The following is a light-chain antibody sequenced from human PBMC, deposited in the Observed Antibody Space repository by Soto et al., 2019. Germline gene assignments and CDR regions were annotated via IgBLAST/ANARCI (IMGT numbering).Light chain of an antibody. Sequence: EIVLTQSPATLSLSPGERATLSCRASQSVGKYLVWYQQNPGQPPRLLIYGASTRATGIPARFSGSGSGTEFTFTISSLQSEDFAVYYYQQYNNWPITFGQGTRLEIK. V-gene: IGKV3-15*01. CDR2: GAS. CDR3: QQYNNWPIT. CDR1: QSVGKY. J-gene: IGKJ5*01.